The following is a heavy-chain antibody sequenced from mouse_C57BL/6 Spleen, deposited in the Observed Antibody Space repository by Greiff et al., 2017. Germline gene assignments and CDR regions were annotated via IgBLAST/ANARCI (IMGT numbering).Heavy chain of an antibody. CDR2: IDPSDSYT. CDR1: GYTFTSYW. CDR3: ARSGLGYYGSSPFAY. Sequence: QVQLQQPGAELVMPGASVKLSCKASGYTFTSYWMHWVKQRPEQGLEWIGEIDPSDSYTNYNQKFTGKSTLTVDKSSSTAYMQLSSLTSEDSAVYYCARSGLGYYGSSPFAYWGQGTLVTVSA. V-gene: IGHV1-69*01. J-gene: IGHJ3*01. D-gene: IGHD1-1*01.